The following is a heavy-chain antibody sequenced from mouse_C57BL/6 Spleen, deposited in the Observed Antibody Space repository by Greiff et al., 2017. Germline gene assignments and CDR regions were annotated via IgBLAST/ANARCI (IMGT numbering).Heavy chain of an antibody. J-gene: IGHJ4*01. D-gene: IGHD2-5*01. CDR1: GFTFSSYG. Sequence: EVQLVESGGDLVKPGGSLKLSCAASGFTFSSYGMSWVRQTPDKRLEWVATISSGGSYTYYPDSVKGRFTISRDNAKNTLYLQMSSLKSEDTAMYYCARPYSNDAMDYWGQGTSVTVSS. V-gene: IGHV5-6*01. CDR3: ARPYSNDAMDY. CDR2: ISSGGSYT.